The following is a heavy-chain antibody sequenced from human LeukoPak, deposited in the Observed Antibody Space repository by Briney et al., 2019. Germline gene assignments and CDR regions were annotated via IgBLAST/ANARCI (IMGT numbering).Heavy chain of an antibody. V-gene: IGHV4-34*01. CDR2: INHSGST. CDR3: ARAGVVVPAARFDP. Sequence: SETLSLTYAVYGGSFSGYYWSWIRQPPGKGLEWIGEINHSGSTNYNPSLKSRVTISVDTSKNQFSLKLSSVTAADTAVYYCARAGVVVPAARFDPWGQGTLVTVSS. CDR1: GGSFSGYY. D-gene: IGHD2-2*01. J-gene: IGHJ5*02.